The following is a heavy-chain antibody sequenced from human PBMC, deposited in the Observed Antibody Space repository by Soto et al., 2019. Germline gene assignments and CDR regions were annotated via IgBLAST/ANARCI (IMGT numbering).Heavy chain of an antibody. CDR3: ARGGEGYYDSSGHLYNWFDP. J-gene: IGHJ5*02. Sequence: SVKVSCKASGGTFSSYTISWVRQAPGQGLEWMGGIIPIFGTANYAQKFQGRVTITADESTSTAYMELSSLRSEDTAVYYCARGGEGYYDSSGHLYNWFDPWGQGTLVTVSS. D-gene: IGHD3-22*01. CDR2: IIPIFGTA. V-gene: IGHV1-69*13. CDR1: GGTFSSYT.